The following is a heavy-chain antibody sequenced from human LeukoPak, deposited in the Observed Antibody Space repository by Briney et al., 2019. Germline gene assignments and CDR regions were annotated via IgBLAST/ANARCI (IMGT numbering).Heavy chain of an antibody. V-gene: IGHV4-34*01. CDR1: RGSVSGYY. CDR3: ARGFDGLTGYYPPDY. Sequence: SETLSLTCAVYRGSVSGYYWSWIRQSPGKGRDWIGEISHSGRSKNNPSLKRRVTISEDMSKKQFSLKLNSVTAADTAVYYCARGFDGLTGYYPPDYWSQGTLVTVSS. D-gene: IGHD3-9*01. J-gene: IGHJ4*02. CDR2: ISHSGRS.